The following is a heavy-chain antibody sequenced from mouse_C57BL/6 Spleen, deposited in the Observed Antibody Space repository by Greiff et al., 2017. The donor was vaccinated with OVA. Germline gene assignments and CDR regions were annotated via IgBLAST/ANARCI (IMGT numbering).Heavy chain of an antibody. V-gene: IGHV1-64*01. CDR1: GYTFTSYW. D-gene: IGHD2-4*01. J-gene: IGHJ3*01. CDR2: IHPNSGST. CDR3: ARRGLLDYDEAWFAY. Sequence: QVQLQQPGAELVKPGASVKLSCKASGYTFTSYWMHWVKQRPGQGLEWIGMIHPNSGSTNYNEKFKSKATLTVDKSSSTAYMQRSSLTSEDSAVEYCARRGLLDYDEAWFAYWGQGTLVTVSA.